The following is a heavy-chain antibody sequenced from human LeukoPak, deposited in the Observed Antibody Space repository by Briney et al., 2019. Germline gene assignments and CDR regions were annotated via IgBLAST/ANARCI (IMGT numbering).Heavy chain of an antibody. Sequence: GGSLRLSCAASGFAFSGDNMNWVRQAPGKGLEWVSFIDAGGSYIRYADSVKGRFTISRDNAKNSLFLQMNSLRAVDTAMYFCARDQAIDIRAYDIWGQGTMVTVSS. CDR1: GFAFSGDN. D-gene: IGHD5-12*01. J-gene: IGHJ3*02. V-gene: IGHV3-21*01. CDR2: IDAGGSYI. CDR3: ARDQAIDIRAYDI.